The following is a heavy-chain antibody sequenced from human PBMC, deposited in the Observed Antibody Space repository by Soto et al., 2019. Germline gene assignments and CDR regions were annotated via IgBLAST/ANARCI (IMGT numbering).Heavy chain of an antibody. J-gene: IGHJ4*02. CDR3: VREVATKGRSCEY. D-gene: IGHD5-12*01. CDR2: ISGDGNIT. V-gene: IGHV3-74*01. CDR1: GFTLRSYW. Sequence: EVQLVESGGGLVQPGGCLRLSCAASGFTLRSYWMHWVRQVSGKGLVWVSRISGDGNITTYADSVKGRFTISRDNANNTLYLQMSGLRAEDTALYYCVREVATKGRSCEYWGQGALVTVSS.